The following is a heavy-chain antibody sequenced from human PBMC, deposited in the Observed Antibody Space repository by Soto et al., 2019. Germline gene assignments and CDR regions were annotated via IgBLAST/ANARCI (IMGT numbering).Heavy chain of an antibody. D-gene: IGHD1-26*01. Sequence: QVQLVQSGGEVKKPGASVKVSCKASGYTFNSHGITWVRQAPGQGLEWMGYISSYSDTSYAQELQGRVTMTTDTSTSPGYMELRSLRPDDTAMYYCARAVSYSVGARLDNWGQGTLVTVSS. V-gene: IGHV1-18*01. J-gene: IGHJ4*02. CDR3: ARAVSYSVGARLDN. CDR2: ISSYSDT. CDR1: GYTFNSHG.